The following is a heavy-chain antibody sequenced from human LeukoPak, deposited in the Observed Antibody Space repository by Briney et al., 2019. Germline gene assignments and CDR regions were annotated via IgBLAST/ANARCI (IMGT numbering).Heavy chain of an antibody. D-gene: IGHD6-19*01. CDR1: GFTFDDYA. J-gene: IGHJ5*02. CDR3: AKDSMAVAGTYGLYNWFDP. CDR2: ISWNSGSI. V-gene: IGHV3-9*01. Sequence: PGGSLRLSCAASGFTFDDYAMHWVRQAPGKGLEWVSGISWNSGSIGYADSVKGRFTISRDNAKNSLYLQMNSLRAEDTALYCCAKDSMAVAGTYGLYNWFDPWGQGTLVTVSS.